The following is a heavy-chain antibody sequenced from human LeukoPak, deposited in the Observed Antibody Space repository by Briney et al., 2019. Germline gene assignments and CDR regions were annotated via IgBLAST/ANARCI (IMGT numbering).Heavy chain of an antibody. CDR1: GSTLTTSW. CDR3: ARGNYYDSSGYSESDY. D-gene: IGHD3-22*01. V-gene: IGHV5-51*01. J-gene: IGHJ4*02. Sequence: KRGASLNISCKGSGSTLTTSWIGWVRQLPGKGLEWMGIIYPGDSDTRYSPSFQGQVTISADKSISTAYLQWSSLKASDTAMYYCARGNYYDSSGYSESDYWGQGTLVTVSS. CDR2: IYPGDSDT.